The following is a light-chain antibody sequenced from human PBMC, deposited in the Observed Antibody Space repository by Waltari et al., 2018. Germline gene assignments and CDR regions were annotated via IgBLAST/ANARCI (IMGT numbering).Light chain of an antibody. CDR1: SSDVGGYKF. CDR3: SSYAGSNNLV. Sequence: QSALTQPPSASGSPGQSVTISCTGTSSDVGGYKFVSWYQQHPGRAPKLMIYEVNPRPSGVPDRFPGSKSGNTASLTVSGLQADDEADYYCSSYAGSNNLVFGTGTKVTVL. CDR2: EVN. V-gene: IGLV2-8*01. J-gene: IGLJ1*01.